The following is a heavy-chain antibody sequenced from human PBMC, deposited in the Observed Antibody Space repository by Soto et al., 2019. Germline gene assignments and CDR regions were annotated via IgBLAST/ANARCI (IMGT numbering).Heavy chain of an antibody. Sequence: PSETLSLTCAVSGGSISSSNWWSWVRQPPGKGLEWIGEISHSGSTNYNPSLKSRVTISVDKSKNQFSLKLSSVTAADTAVYYCASSLDLGYCSSNSCYLIGGMDVWGQGTTDT. CDR3: ASSLDLGYCSSNSCYLIGGMDV. J-gene: IGHJ6*02. CDR1: GGSISSSNW. CDR2: ISHSGST. V-gene: IGHV4-4*02. D-gene: IGHD2-2*01.